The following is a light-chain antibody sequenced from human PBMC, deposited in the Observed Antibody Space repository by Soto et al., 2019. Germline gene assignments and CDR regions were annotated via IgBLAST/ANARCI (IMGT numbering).Light chain of an antibody. CDR1: SSDVGGYNY. Sequence: QSALTQPRSVSGSPGQSVTISCTGTSSDVGGYNYVSRYQQHPGKAPKLIIYDVSKRPSGVPDRFSGSKSGNTASLTISGLQAEDEADYYCCSYAGSYHVVFGGGTKLTVL. V-gene: IGLV2-11*01. CDR2: DVS. J-gene: IGLJ2*01. CDR3: CSYAGSYHVV.